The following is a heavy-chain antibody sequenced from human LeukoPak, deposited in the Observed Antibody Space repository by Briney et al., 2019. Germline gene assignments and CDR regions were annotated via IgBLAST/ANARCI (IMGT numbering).Heavy chain of an antibody. CDR3: ARARNWNDFDY. V-gene: IGHV1-8*03. CDR2: MNPNSGNT. Sequence: ASVKVSCKASGYTFTSYGINWVRQATGQGLEWMGWMNPNSGNTGYAQKFQGRVTITRNTSISTAYMELSSLRSEDTAVYYCARARNWNDFDYWGQGTLVTVSS. J-gene: IGHJ4*02. CDR1: GYTFTSYG. D-gene: IGHD1-1*01.